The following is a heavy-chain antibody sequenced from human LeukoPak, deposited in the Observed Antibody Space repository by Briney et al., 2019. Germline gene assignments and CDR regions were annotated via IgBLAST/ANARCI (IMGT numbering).Heavy chain of an antibody. D-gene: IGHD2-15*01. CDR3: ARGYCSGGSCYKGNNWFDP. Sequence: SETLSLTCTVSGGSLSSYYWSWIRQPPGKGLEWSGYIYYSGSTNYNPSLKSRVTISVDTSKNQFSLKLSSVTAADTAVYYCARGYCSGGSCYKGNNWFDPWGQGTLVTVSS. CDR2: IYYSGST. V-gene: IGHV4-59*08. J-gene: IGHJ5*02. CDR1: GGSLSSYY.